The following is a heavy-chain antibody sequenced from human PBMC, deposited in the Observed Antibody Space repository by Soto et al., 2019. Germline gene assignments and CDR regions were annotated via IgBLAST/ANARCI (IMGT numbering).Heavy chain of an antibody. D-gene: IGHD4-17*01. CDR3: ARGTGYGDYDY. V-gene: IGHV4-34*01. J-gene: IGHJ4*02. Sequence: PSETLSLTCAVYGGSFSGYYWSLIRQPPGKGLEWIGEINHSGSTNYNPSLKSRVTISVDTYKNQFSLKLSSVTAADTAVYYCARGTGYGDYDYWGQGTLVTVSS. CDR2: INHSGST. CDR1: GGSFSGYY.